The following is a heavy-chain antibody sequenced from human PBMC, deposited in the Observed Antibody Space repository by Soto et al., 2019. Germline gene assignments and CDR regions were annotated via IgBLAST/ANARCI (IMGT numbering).Heavy chain of an antibody. Sequence: SAKVSCKACGFTFTSSSLQWLRQARGQRLEWIGWIVVGSGNTNYAQKFQERVTITRDMSTSTAYMELSSLRSEDTAVYYCAATDWTEVDYWGQGTLVTVSS. J-gene: IGHJ4*02. V-gene: IGHV1-58*01. D-gene: IGHD1-1*01. CDR2: IVVGSGNT. CDR1: GFTFTSSS. CDR3: AATDWTEVDY.